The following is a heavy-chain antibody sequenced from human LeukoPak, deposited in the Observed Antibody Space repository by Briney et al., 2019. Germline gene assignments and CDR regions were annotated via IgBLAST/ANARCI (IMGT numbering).Heavy chain of an antibody. CDR3: ARDYVGMSTIRDFGC. V-gene: IGHV1-69*04. CDR1: GGTFSSYA. J-gene: IGHJ4*02. Sequence: ASVKVSCKASGGTFSSYAISWVRQAPGQGLEWMGRIIPILGIANYAQKLQGRVTMTTDTSTSIVYMELRSLRSDDTAVYYCARDYVGMSTIRDFGCWGQGTLVTVSS. D-gene: IGHD5-24*01. CDR2: IIPILGIA.